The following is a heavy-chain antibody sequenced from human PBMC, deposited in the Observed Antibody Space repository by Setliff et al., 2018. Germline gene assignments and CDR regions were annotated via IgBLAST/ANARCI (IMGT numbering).Heavy chain of an antibody. CDR3: ARDSPTVVTHLRVFDI. J-gene: IGHJ3*02. Sequence: ASVKVSCKASSYTFTNYGVSWVRQAPGQGLEWMGWLSASNGNRNNAQKFQGRVTMTTDTSTSTAYMELRSLGSDDTAVYYCARDSPTVVTHLRVFDIWGQGTRVTVSS. CDR2: LSASNGNR. V-gene: IGHV1-18*01. CDR1: SYTFTNYG. D-gene: IGHD4-17*01.